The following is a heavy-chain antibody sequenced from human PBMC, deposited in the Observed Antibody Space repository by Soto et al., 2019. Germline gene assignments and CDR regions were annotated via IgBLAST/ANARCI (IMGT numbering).Heavy chain of an antibody. Sequence: QVQLVQSGAEVKKPGGSVKVSCKASGYTFTIYYMHWVRQAPGQGLEWMGIIDPTGGSTTYAQKFQGRVIMTRDTSASTVYMELNSLRSEDTAVYYCAVSSDYGDYVVDCWGQGTLVTVSS. CDR1: GYTFTIYY. J-gene: IGHJ4*02. D-gene: IGHD4-17*01. V-gene: IGHV1-46*01. CDR2: IDPTGGST. CDR3: AVSSDYGDYVVDC.